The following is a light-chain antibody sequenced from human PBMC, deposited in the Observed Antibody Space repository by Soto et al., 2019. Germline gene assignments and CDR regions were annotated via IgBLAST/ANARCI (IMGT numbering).Light chain of an antibody. Sequence: QSALTQPASVSGSPGQSITISCTGTSSDVGGYDFVSWYQHHPGKAPRLMIYYVSHRPSGVSDRFSASKSGNTASLTISGLLAEDEADYYCSSYTSISTYVFGTGTKVTVL. J-gene: IGLJ1*01. V-gene: IGLV2-14*03. CDR1: SSDVGGYDF. CDR3: SSYTSISTYV. CDR2: YVS.